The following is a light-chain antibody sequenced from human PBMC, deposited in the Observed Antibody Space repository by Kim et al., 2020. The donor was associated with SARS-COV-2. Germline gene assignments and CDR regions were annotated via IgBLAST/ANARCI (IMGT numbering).Light chain of an antibody. V-gene: IGKV1-6*01. CDR2: AAS. Sequence: SASVGDTVTLICRASQDIRARLGWYQQKPGKAPKPLIYAASSLQTGVTSRFSGSGSGTDFTLTISSLQPEDFATYFCLQDHDNPRTFGQGTKLEI. J-gene: IGKJ2*02. CDR1: QDIRAR. CDR3: LQDHDNPRT.